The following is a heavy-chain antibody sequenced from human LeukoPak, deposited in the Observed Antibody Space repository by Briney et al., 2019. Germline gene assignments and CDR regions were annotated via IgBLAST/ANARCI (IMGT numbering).Heavy chain of an antibody. CDR3: ARESGSGDAFDI. Sequence: SETLSLTCTVSGDSINSLDLWSWVRQPPGKGLEWIGEMYLSGTTHSNPSVKSRVTISIDKSKNQFFLNLSSVTAADTAVYYCARESGSGDAFDIWGQGTMVTVSS. D-gene: IGHD6-19*01. J-gene: IGHJ3*02. CDR1: GDSINSLDL. V-gene: IGHV4-4*02. CDR2: MYLSGTT.